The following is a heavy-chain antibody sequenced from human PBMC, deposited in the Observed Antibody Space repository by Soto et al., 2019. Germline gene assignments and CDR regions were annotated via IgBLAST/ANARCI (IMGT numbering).Heavy chain of an antibody. V-gene: IGHV3-21*01. CDR1: GFTFSSYS. J-gene: IGHJ1*01. CDR2: ISSSSSYI. CDR3: ARDNTGSSSWPEYFQH. Sequence: EVQLVESGGGLVKPGGSLRLSCAASGFTFSSYSMNWVRQAPGKGLEWVSSISSSSSYIYYADSVKGRFTISRDNAKNSLYLQMNSLRAEDTAVYYCARDNTGSSSWPEYFQHWGQGTLVTVSS. D-gene: IGHD6-13*01.